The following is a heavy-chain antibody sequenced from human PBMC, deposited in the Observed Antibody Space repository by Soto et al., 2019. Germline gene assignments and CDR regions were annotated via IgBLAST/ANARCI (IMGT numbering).Heavy chain of an antibody. CDR3: ARDTGTYPYYFDY. J-gene: IGHJ4*02. V-gene: IGHV4-30-4*01. Sequence: SETLSLTCTVSGGSISSGENFWNWIRQSPGKGLEWVGYIHHSGSTYYNPSLKSRLTISVDTSKNQISLKLNSVTAADTAVYYCARDTGTYPYYFDYWGQGXLVTVSS. CDR1: GGSISSGENF. D-gene: IGHD1-26*01. CDR2: IHHSGST.